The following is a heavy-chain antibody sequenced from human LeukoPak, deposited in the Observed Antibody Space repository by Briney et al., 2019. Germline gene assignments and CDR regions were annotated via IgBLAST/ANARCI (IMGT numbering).Heavy chain of an antibody. CDR3: ARAFSIAVAGIKAFDT. Sequence: PSETLSLTCTVSGGSISSYYWSWIRQPPGKGLEWIGYIYYSGSTNYNPSLKSRVTISVDTSKNQFSLKLSSVTAADTAVHYCARAFSIAVAGIKAFDTWGQGTMVTVSS. D-gene: IGHD6-19*01. J-gene: IGHJ3*02. V-gene: IGHV4-59*01. CDR2: IYYSGST. CDR1: GGSISSYY.